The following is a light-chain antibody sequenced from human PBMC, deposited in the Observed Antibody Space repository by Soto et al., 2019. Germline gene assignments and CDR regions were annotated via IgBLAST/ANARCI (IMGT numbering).Light chain of an antibody. CDR2: EVS. J-gene: IGLJ1*01. CDR3: YSYRGYYTRV. V-gene: IGLV2-14*01. CDR1: SSDVGGYNF. Sequence: QSALTQPASVSGSPGQSITISCTGTSSDVGGYNFVSWYQQHPGRAPKLLIYEVSRRPSGVSNRFSGSKSGDTASLTISGLQAEDEADYYCYSYRGYYTRVFGTGTKGTAL.